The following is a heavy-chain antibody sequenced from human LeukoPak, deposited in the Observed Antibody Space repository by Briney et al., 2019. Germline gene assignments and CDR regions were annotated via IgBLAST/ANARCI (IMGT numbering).Heavy chain of an antibody. CDR2: ISWNSGSI. CDR3: AKDKGSGSYYSLTFMDV. Sequence: PGGSLRLSCAASGFTFDDYAMHWVRQAPGKGLEWVSGISWNSGSIGYADSVKGRFTISRDNAKNSLYLQMNSLRAEDTALYYCAKDKGSGSYYSLTFMDVWGKGTTVTISS. J-gene: IGHJ6*03. D-gene: IGHD3-10*01. V-gene: IGHV3-9*01. CDR1: GFTFDDYA.